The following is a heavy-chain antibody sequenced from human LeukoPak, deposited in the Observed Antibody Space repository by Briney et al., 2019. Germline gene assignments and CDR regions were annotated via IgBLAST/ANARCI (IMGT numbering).Heavy chain of an antibody. D-gene: IGHD1-26*01. CDR3: ARGLLYTVSGSPLGY. CDR2: IFHSGST. V-gene: IGHV4-38-2*02. J-gene: IGHJ4*02. Sequence: KTSETLSLTCTVSGYSISSGYYWGWIRQPPGKGLEWIGNIFHSGSTYYNPSLKSRVTISVDTSKNQFSLKLSSVTAADTAVYYCARGLLYTVSGSPLGYWGQGTLVTVSS. CDR1: GYSISSGYY.